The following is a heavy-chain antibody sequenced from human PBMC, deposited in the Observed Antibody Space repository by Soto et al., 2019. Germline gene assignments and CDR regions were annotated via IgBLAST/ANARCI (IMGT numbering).Heavy chain of an antibody. CDR3: ARRTSGDFDI. Sequence: QVQLQESGPGLVKPSQTLSLTCTVSGGSISSGGYFWSWIRQSPGKGLEWIANIYYSGSTYYNPSLKSRVTISVDMSKNQFSLKLNSVTAADTAVYYCARRTSGDFDIWGLGTMVTVSS. CDR1: GGSISSGGYF. D-gene: IGHD1-7*01. CDR2: IYYSGST. J-gene: IGHJ3*02. V-gene: IGHV4-30-4*01.